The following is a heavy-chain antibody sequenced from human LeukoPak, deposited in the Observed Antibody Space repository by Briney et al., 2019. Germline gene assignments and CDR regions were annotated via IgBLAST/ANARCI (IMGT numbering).Heavy chain of an antibody. CDR3: ARDVKMVRGLDI. CDR1: GFTFTSYS. D-gene: IGHD3-10*01. J-gene: IGHJ3*02. V-gene: IGHV3-48*02. CDR2: ISSSSSTI. Sequence: GGSLRLSCAASGFTFTSYSMNWVRQAPGKGLEWVSYISSSSSTIYYADSVKGRFTTSRDNAKNSLYLQMNSLRDEDTAVYYCARDVKMVRGLDIWGQGTMVTVSS.